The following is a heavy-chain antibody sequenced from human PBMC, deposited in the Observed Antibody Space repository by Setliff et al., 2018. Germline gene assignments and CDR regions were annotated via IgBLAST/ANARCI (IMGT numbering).Heavy chain of an antibody. J-gene: IGHJ3*02. Sequence: GGSLRLSCAASGFTFSNYWMSWVRQAPGKGLEWAANIKQDGSEKYYVDSVKGRFTISRDNAKNSLSLQMDSLRAEDTAVYYCARGDYYDSSGYFTDAFDIWGQGTRGTVSS. V-gene: IGHV3-7*01. D-gene: IGHD3-22*01. CDR1: GFTFSNYW. CDR2: IKQDGSEK. CDR3: ARGDYYDSSGYFTDAFDI.